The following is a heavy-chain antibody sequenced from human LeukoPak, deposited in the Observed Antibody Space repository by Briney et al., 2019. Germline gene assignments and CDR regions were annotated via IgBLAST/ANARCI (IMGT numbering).Heavy chain of an antibody. CDR2: ISWNSGSI. CDR3: AKDLGMWFGELWYFDY. J-gene: IGHJ4*02. Sequence: GRSLRLSCAASGFTFDDYAMHWVRQAPGKGLEWVSGISWNSGSIGYADSVKGRFTISRDNAKNSLYLQMNSLRAEDTALYYCAKDLGMWFGELWYFDYWGQGTLVTVSS. CDR1: GFTFDDYA. D-gene: IGHD3-10*01. V-gene: IGHV3-9*01.